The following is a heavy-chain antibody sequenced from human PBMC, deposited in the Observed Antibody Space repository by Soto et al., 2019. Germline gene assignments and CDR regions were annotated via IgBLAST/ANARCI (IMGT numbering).Heavy chain of an antibody. D-gene: IGHD3-10*01. V-gene: IGHV3-30*03. CDR1: GFTFSSYG. J-gene: IGHJ6*02. CDR3: ARDQSFDRSYYYGIDV. CDR2: ISHDGSKT. Sequence: GGSLRLSCAASGFTFSSYGIHWVRQAPGKGLEWVAVISHDGSKTNYADSVKGRFTISRDNSKDTVYLQMNSLRAEDTAVYYCARDQSFDRSYYYGIDVWGQGTTVTVSS.